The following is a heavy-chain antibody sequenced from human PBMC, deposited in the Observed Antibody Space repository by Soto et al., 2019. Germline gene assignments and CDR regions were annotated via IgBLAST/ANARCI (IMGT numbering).Heavy chain of an antibody. CDR2: ISSSSSYT. CDR3: GRELTQITMIVLASYDMDV. D-gene: IGHD3-22*01. J-gene: IGHJ6*02. V-gene: IGHV3-11*06. Sequence: GGSLRLSCAASGFTFSDYDISWIRQAPWKGLEWVSYISSSSSYTNYADSVKGRFTISRDNAKNSLYLQMNSLRAEDTAVYYCGRELTQITMIVLASYDMDVSGQRTTVTVSS. CDR1: GFTFSDYD.